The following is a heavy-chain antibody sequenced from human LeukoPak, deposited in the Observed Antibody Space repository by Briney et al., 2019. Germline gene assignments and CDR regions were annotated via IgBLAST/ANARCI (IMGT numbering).Heavy chain of an antibody. CDR3: AKDRFLEWLYSNNWFDP. J-gene: IGHJ5*02. Sequence: GGSLRLSCAASGFTFSSYAMSWVRQAPGKGLEWVSAISGSGGGTYYADSVKGRFTISRDNSKNTLYLQMNSLRAEDTAVYYCAKDRFLEWLYSNNWFDPWGQGTLVTVSS. V-gene: IGHV3-23*01. D-gene: IGHD3-3*01. CDR1: GFTFSSYA. CDR2: ISGSGGGT.